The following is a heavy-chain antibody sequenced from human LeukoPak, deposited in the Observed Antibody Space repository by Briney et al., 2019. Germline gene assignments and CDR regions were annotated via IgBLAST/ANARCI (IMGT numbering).Heavy chain of an antibody. CDR2: IYYTGST. D-gene: IGHD3-9*01. J-gene: IGHJ2*01. V-gene: IGHV4-59*01. Sequence: PSETLSLTCTVSGVSISDYYWGWVRQPPGKGLEWIGYIYYTGSTDYNPSLKSRVTMSLDTSKNQFSLNLRSVTATDTAVYYCARRTYYDTLTGYNYWYFDLWGRGTLVTVSS. CDR1: GVSISDYY. CDR3: ARRTYYDTLTGYNYWYFDL.